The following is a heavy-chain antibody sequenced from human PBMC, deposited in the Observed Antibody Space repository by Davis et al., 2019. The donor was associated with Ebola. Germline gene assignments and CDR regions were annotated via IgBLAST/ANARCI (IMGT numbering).Heavy chain of an antibody. J-gene: IGHJ6*02. V-gene: IGHV1-8*01. CDR2: MNPNSGNT. D-gene: IGHD6-19*01. CDR1: GYTFTSYD. CDR3: ARDRIAVAGTVGYYYGMDV. Sequence: ASVKVSCKASGYTFTSYDINWVRQATGQGLEWMGWMNPNSGNTGYAQKFQGRVTMTRNTSISTAYMELSSLRSEDTAVYYCARDRIAVAGTVGYYYGMDVWGQGTTVTVSS.